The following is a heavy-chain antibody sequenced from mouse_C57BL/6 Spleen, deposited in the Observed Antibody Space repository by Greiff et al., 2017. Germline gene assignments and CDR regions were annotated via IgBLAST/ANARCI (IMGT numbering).Heavy chain of an antibody. CDR2: INPSTGGT. V-gene: IGHV1-43*01. D-gene: IGHD1-3*01. CDR1: GYSFTGYY. J-gene: IGHJ1*03. Sequence: EVKLVESGPELVKPGASVKISCKASGYSFTGYYMHWVKQSSEKSLEWIGEINPSTGGTSYNQKFKGKATLTVDKSSSTAYMQLKSLTSEDSAVYYCARGGLRYFDVWGTGTTVTVSS. CDR3: ARGGLRYFDV.